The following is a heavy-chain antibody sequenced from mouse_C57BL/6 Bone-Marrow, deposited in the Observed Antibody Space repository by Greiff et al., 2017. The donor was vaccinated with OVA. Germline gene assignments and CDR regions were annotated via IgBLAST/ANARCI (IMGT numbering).Heavy chain of an antibody. CDR2: IYPGSGST. V-gene: IGHV1-55*01. CDR3: AKERIYYGSPWFAY. CDR1: GYTFTSYW. J-gene: IGHJ3*01. D-gene: IGHD1-1*01. Sequence: QVQLQQSGAELVKPGASVKMSCKASGYTFTSYWITWVKQRPGQGLEWIGDIYPGSGSTNYNEKFTSKATLTVDTSSSTASMQLSSLTSEDSAVYCCAKERIYYGSPWFAYWGQGTLVTVSA.